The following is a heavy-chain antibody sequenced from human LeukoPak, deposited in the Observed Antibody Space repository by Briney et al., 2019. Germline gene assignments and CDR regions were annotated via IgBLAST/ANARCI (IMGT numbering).Heavy chain of an antibody. CDR1: GGSISTSSYY. D-gene: IGHD1-26*01. Sequence: SETLSLTCTVSGGSISTSSYYWGWVRQPPGKGLEWIGRIYTSGSTNYNPSLKSRVTMSVDTSKNQFSLKLSSVTAADTAVYYCARGGSYTGGVDYWGQGTLVTVPS. CDR2: IYTSGST. J-gene: IGHJ4*02. V-gene: IGHV4-61*05. CDR3: ARGGSYTGGVDY.